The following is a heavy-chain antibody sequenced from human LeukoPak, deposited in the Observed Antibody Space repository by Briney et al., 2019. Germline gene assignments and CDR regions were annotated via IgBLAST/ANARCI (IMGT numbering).Heavy chain of an antibody. Sequence: GRPLRLSCATSGFTFSHYGMHWVRQAPGKGLEWVAVIWSDGTNSFYGDPVKGRFTISRDNFQRTVYLQMNSLRAEDTAVYYCAKDAQRGFDYSNSLDKWGQGTLVTVSS. CDR2: IWSDGTNS. V-gene: IGHV3-33*06. J-gene: IGHJ4*02. D-gene: IGHD4-11*01. CDR1: GFTFSHYG. CDR3: AKDAQRGFDYSNSLDK.